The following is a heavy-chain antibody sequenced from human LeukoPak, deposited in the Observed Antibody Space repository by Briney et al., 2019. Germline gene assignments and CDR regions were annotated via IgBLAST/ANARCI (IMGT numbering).Heavy chain of an antibody. CDR3: AKVGIDSGSSKPNDY. D-gene: IGHD1-26*01. J-gene: IGHJ4*02. CDR2: ISGSGGST. V-gene: IGHV3-23*01. Sequence: GGSLRLSCATSGFTFTSYAMTWVRQAPGKGLEWVSGISGSGGSTYYADSVKGRFTISRDNSKDTLYLQMNSLRAEDTALYYCAKVGIDSGSSKPNDYWGQGTLVSVSS. CDR1: GFTFTSYA.